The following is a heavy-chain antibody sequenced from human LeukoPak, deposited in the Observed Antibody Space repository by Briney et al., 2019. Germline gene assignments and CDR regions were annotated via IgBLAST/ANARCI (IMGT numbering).Heavy chain of an antibody. CDR1: GGSISSYY. D-gene: IGHD1/OR15-1a*01. V-gene: IGHV4-59*08. Sequence: SETLSLTCTVSGGSISSYYGSWIRQPPGKGLEWIGYIYYSGSTNYNPSLKSRVTISVDTSKNQFSLKLSSVTAADTAVYYCARQRGLEQGGRYFDYWGQGTLVTVSS. CDR2: IYYSGST. J-gene: IGHJ4*02. CDR3: ARQRGLEQGGRYFDY.